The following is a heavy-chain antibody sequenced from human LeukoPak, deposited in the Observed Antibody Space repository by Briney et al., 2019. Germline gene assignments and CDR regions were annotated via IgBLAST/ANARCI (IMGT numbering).Heavy chain of an antibody. V-gene: IGHV4-39*07. CDR3: ARDLGGTPGY. Sequence: SETLSLTCTVSGVSISSSSYYWGWIRQPPGKGLEWIGSIYYSGSTYYNPSLKSRVTISVDTSKNQFSLKLSSVTAADTAVYYCARDLGGTPGYWGQGTLVTVSS. D-gene: IGHD2-15*01. J-gene: IGHJ4*02. CDR2: IYYSGST. CDR1: GVSISSSSYY.